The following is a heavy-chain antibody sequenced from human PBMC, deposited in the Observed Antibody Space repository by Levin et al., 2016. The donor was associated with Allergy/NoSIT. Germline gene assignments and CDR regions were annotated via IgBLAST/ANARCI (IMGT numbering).Heavy chain of an antibody. Sequence: GGSLRLSCAASGFTFSDHYMDWVRQAPGKGLEWVGRTRNKANSYTTEYAASVKGRFTISRDDSKNSLYLQMNSLKTEDTAVYYCAREANYDSSGWGSYYFDYWGQGTLVTVSS. V-gene: IGHV3-72*01. CDR1: GFTFSDHY. J-gene: IGHJ4*02. CDR2: TRNKANSYTT. CDR3: AREANYDSSGWGSYYFDY. D-gene: IGHD3-22*01.